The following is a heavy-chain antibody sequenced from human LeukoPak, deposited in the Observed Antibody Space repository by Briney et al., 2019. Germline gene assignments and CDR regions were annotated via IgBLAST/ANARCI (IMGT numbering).Heavy chain of an antibody. J-gene: IGHJ4*02. CDR2: IRYDGSNK. V-gene: IGHV3-30*02. CDR3: AKEPAITMVRGVSDY. CDR1: GFTFSSYG. D-gene: IGHD3-10*01. Sequence: GGSLRLSCAASGFTFSSYGIHWVRQAPGKGLEWVAFIRYDGSNKYYADSVKGRFTISRDNSKNTLYLQMNSLRAEDTAVYYCAKEPAITMVRGVSDYWGQGTLVTVSS.